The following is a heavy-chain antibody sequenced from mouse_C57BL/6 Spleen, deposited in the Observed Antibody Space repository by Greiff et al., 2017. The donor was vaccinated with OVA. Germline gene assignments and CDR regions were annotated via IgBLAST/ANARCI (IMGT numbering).Heavy chain of an antibody. Sequence: VQLQQSGAELVRPGASVTLSCKASGYTFTDYEMHWVKQTPVHGLEWIGAIDPETGGTAYNQKFKGKAILTADKSSSTAYMELRSLTSEDSAVYYCTRRKLGRFDYWGQRTTLTVSS. V-gene: IGHV1-15*01. J-gene: IGHJ2*01. CDR1: GYTFTDYE. CDR2: IDPETGGT. CDR3: TRRKLGRFDY. D-gene: IGHD4-1*01.